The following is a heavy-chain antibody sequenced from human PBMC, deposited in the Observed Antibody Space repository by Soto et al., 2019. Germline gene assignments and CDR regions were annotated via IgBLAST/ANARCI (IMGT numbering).Heavy chain of an antibody. D-gene: IGHD2-21*01. CDR2: ISSSGITI. CDR3: ARDGYFYYGMDV. V-gene: IGHV3-48*03. J-gene: IGHJ6*02. CDR1: GFTFSSYQ. Sequence: GGSLRLCCAGSGFTFSSYQMHWVRQAPGKGLEWVSYISSSGITIYYAESVKGRFTISRDNAKNSLYLHMNSLRADDTAVYYCARDGYFYYGMDVWGQGTTVTVSS.